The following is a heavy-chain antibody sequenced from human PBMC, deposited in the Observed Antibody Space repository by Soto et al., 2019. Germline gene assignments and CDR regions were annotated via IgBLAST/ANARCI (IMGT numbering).Heavy chain of an antibody. CDR3: ATLKVAGYDAFDI. CDR1: GGSISSGGYY. Sequence: QVQLQESGPGLVKPSQTLSLTCTVSGGSISSGGYYWSWIRQHPGKGLEWIGYIYYSGSTYYNPSLKSRVTISVDTYKNQFSLKLSSVTAADTAVYYCATLKVAGYDAFDIWGQGTMVTVSS. D-gene: IGHD6-19*01. CDR2: IYYSGST. V-gene: IGHV4-31*03. J-gene: IGHJ3*02.